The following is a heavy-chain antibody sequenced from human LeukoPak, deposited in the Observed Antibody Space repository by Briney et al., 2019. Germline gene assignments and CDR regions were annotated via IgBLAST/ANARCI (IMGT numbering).Heavy chain of an antibody. D-gene: IGHD3-10*01. Sequence: SVKVSCKASGGTFSSYAISWVRQAPGQGLEWVGRIIPIFGTADYAQNFQGRVTITTDESTTTAYMELSSLTSEDTAVYYCASDHYYGSGSYPSDFWGQGTLVTVSS. V-gene: IGHV1-69*05. CDR1: GGTFSSYA. CDR3: ASDHYYGSGSYPSDF. J-gene: IGHJ4*02. CDR2: IIPIFGTA.